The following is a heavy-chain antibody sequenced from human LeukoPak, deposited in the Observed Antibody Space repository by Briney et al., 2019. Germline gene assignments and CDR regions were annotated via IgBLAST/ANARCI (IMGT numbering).Heavy chain of an antibody. D-gene: IGHD2-15*01. CDR3: ASKYCSGGSCYTNWFDP. V-gene: IGHV3-74*01. CDR2: INSDGRST. J-gene: IGHJ5*02. CDR1: GFTFRSYA. Sequence: GGSLRLSCAASGFTFRSYAMSWVRQTPGKGLEWVSRINSDGRSTNYADSVKGRFTNSRDNAKNTLYMQMNSLRAEDTAVYYCASKYCSGGSCYTNWFDPWGQGTLVTVSS.